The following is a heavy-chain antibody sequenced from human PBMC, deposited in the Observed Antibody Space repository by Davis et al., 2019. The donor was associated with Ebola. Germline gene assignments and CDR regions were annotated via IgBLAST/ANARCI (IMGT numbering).Heavy chain of an antibody. V-gene: IGHV3-21*01. J-gene: IGHJ6*02. CDR2: ISSSSSYI. Sequence: PGGSLRLSCAASGFTFSSYSMNWVRQAPGKGLEWVSSISSSSSYIYYADSVKGRFTISRDNAKNSLYLQMNSLRAEDTAVYYCARVNCSSTSSMGYYGMDVWGQGTTVTVSS. CDR1: GFTFSSYS. D-gene: IGHD2-2*01. CDR3: ARVNCSSTSSMGYYGMDV.